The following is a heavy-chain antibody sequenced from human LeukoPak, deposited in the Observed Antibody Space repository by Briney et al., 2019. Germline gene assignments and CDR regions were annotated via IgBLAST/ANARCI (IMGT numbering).Heavy chain of an antibody. J-gene: IGHJ5*02. Sequence: GTSVKVSCKASGYTFTTYDFNWVRQAAGQGFEWMGWMNPKSGDAGYADKFQGRVAITRDTSINTAYLELSALTSDDTAVYYCARGPFGSCGGGPCHFRDIDNWYDPWGQGTLVTVSS. CDR3: ARGPFGSCGGGPCHFRDIDNWYDP. CDR2: MNPKSGDA. V-gene: IGHV1-8*03. D-gene: IGHD2-21*01. CDR1: GYTFTTYD.